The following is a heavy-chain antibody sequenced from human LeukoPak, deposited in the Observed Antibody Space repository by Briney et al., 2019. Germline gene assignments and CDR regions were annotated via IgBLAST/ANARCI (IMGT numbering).Heavy chain of an antibody. CDR1: GYTFTVYY. D-gene: IGHD3-22*01. V-gene: IGHV1-2*02. J-gene: IGHJ4*02. CDR2: INPNSGGT. Sequence: ASVTVSFKSSGYTFTVYYMHWVRQAPGQGLEWMGWINPNSGGTNYAQKFQGRVTMTRDTSISTAYMELSRLRSDDTAVYYCAGRGDYYDSSGYYQNWGQGTLVTVSS. CDR3: AGRGDYYDSSGYYQN.